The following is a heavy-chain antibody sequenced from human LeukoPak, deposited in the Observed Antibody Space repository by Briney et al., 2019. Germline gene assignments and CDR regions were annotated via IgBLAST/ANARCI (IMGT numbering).Heavy chain of an antibody. Sequence: GGSLRLSCAASGFTFSSYGMHWVRQAPGKGPEWVAFIPYDGSNKYYADSVKGRFTISRDNSKNTLYLQMNSLRAEDTAVYYCAKDREYVVVVPAAMQYWGQGTLVTVSS. D-gene: IGHD2-2*01. CDR3: AKDREYVVVVPAAMQY. J-gene: IGHJ4*02. CDR2: IPYDGSNK. V-gene: IGHV3-30*02. CDR1: GFTFSSYG.